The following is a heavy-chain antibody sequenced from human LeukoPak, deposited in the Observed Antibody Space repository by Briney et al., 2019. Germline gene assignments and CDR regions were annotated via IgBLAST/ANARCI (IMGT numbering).Heavy chain of an antibody. Sequence: ASVKVSCKASGYTFTSYDLNWVRQATGQGLEWMGWMNPNSGNTVYAQRLQGRVTMTRNTSISTAYMELSSLRSEDTAVYYCATDVDTAMWNYWGQGTLVTVSS. CDR2: MNPNSGNT. V-gene: IGHV1-8*01. CDR1: GYTFTSYD. J-gene: IGHJ4*02. CDR3: ATDVDTAMWNY. D-gene: IGHD5-18*01.